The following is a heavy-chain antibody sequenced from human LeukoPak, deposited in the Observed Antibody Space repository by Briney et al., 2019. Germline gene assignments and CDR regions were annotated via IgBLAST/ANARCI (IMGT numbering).Heavy chain of an antibody. J-gene: IGHJ4*02. V-gene: IGHV5-51*01. CDR1: GYTFTSYW. D-gene: IGHD6-13*01. CDR3: ARSQTKRYSSSWYY. CDR2: IYPGDSDT. Sequence: GASVKVSCKASGYTFTSYWIGWVRQMPGKGLEWMGIIYPGDSDTRYSPSFQGKVTISADKSISTAYLQWSSLKASDTAMYYCARSQTKRYSSSWYYWGQGTLVTVSS.